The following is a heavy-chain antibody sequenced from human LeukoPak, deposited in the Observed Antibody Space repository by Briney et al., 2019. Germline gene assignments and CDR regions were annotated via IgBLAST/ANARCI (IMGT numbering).Heavy chain of an antibody. CDR1: GDVFISYA. Sequence: SVKVSCKGSGDVFISYAFSWVRQAPGQGLEWMGGIIPMLGTADYAQKFQGRVTITADESTRTVYMEVNSLRSEDTAVYYCARGSLILEWLLGYWGQGTLVTVSS. V-gene: IGHV1-69*13. CDR2: IIPMLGTA. J-gene: IGHJ4*02. CDR3: ARGSLILEWLLGY. D-gene: IGHD3-3*01.